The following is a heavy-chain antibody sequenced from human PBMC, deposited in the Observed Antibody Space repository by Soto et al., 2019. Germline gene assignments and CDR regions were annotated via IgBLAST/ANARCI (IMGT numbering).Heavy chain of an antibody. V-gene: IGHV3-48*01. CDR1: GFTFSSYS. J-gene: IGHJ5*02. CDR3: ATGDLEWAEGWFDP. Sequence: EVQLVESGGGLVQPGGSLRLSCAASGFTFSSYSMNWVRQAPGKGLEWVSYISSSSSTIYYAESVKGRFTISRDNAKNSLYLQMNSLRAEDTAVYYCATGDLEWAEGWFDPWGQGTLVTVSS. CDR2: ISSSSSTI. D-gene: IGHD3-3*01.